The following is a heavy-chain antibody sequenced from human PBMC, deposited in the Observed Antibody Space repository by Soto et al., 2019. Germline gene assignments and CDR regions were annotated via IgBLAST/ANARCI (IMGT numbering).Heavy chain of an antibody. CDR3: ARRLYYYGMDV. D-gene: IGHD6-25*01. J-gene: IGHJ6*02. CDR2: IYYSGST. V-gene: IGHV4-59*01. Sequence: LSLTCTVSGGSISSYYWSWIRQPPGKGLEWIGYIYYSGSTNYNPSLKSRVTISVDTSKNQFSLKLSSVTAADTAVYYCARRLYYYGMDVWGQGTTVTVSS. CDR1: GGSISSYY.